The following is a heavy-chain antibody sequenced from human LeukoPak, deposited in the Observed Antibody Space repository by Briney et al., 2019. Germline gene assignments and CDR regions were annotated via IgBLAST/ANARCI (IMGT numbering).Heavy chain of an antibody. V-gene: IGHV1-2*02. CDR2: INSNSGNT. CDR3: ARRLAVAGTLPDL. CDR1: VYTLNHYY. D-gene: IGHD6-19*01. Sequence: GASVKVSCKTSVYTLNHYYLHGVGPATAQGLEGMGWINSNSGNTHIAHKLRGRVTITSDSSIRAPSVSVSRLSQNDTAVYFCARRLAVAGTLPDLWGEGTLVTVSS. J-gene: IGHJ4*02.